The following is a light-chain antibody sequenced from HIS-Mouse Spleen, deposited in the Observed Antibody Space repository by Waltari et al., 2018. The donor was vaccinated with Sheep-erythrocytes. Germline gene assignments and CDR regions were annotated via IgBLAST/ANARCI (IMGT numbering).Light chain of an antibody. CDR3: CSYAGSYNYV. Sequence: QSALTQPRSVSGSPGQSVTISCTGTSSDVGGYNYVSWHQQHPGKAPKLMIYDVSKRPSGVPDRFSGSKSGNTASLTISGLQAEDEADYYCCSYAGSYNYVFGTGTKVTVL. CDR1: SSDVGGYNY. J-gene: IGLJ1*01. V-gene: IGLV2-11*01. CDR2: DVS.